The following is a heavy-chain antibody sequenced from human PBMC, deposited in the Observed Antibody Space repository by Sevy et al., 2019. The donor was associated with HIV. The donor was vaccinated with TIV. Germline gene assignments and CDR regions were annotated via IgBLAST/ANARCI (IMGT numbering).Heavy chain of an antibody. CDR2: IKQDGSVK. CDR3: VRAIAADGSF. Sequence: GGSLRLSCAASGFTLNNYWMNWVRQAPGKGLEWVANIKQDGSVKYYVDSVKGRFTISRDNARNLVFLQMNSLRVEVTALYDCVRAIAADGSFWGQGTLVTVSS. V-gene: IGHV3-7*01. J-gene: IGHJ4*02. D-gene: IGHD6-13*01. CDR1: GFTLNNYW.